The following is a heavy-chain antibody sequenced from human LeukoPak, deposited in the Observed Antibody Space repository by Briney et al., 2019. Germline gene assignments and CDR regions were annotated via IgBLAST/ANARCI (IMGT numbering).Heavy chain of an antibody. CDR1: GYTFTGYY. J-gene: IGHJ4*02. CDR2: INPNSGGT. V-gene: IGHV1-2*02. D-gene: IGHD3-22*01. CDR3: AREGWDSSGFVDY. Sequence: ASVKVSCKASGYTFTGYYMHWVRQAPGQGLEWMGWINPNSGGTNYAQKFQGRVTMTRDTSISTAYMELSRLRSDDTAGYYCAREGWDSSGFVDYWGQGTLVTVSS.